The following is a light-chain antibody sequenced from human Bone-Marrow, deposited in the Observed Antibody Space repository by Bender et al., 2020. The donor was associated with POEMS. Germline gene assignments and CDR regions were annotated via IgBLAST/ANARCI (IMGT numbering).Light chain of an antibody. V-gene: IGLV2-23*01. Sequence: QSALTQPRSVSGSPGQSITISCTGTTSDVAYYNLVSWYQHHPGQAPKLIIYEGTKRPSGVSDRFSGSKSGNTASLTISGLQAEDEADYYCSSYARSVWVFGGGTKVTVL. CDR3: SSYARSVWV. J-gene: IGLJ3*02. CDR2: EGT. CDR1: TSDVAYYNL.